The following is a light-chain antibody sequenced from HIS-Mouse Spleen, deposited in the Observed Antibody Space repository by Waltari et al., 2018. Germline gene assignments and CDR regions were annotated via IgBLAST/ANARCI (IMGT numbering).Light chain of an antibody. CDR1: ALPKKY. J-gene: IGLJ2*01. V-gene: IGLV3-10*01. Sequence: SYELTQPPSVSVSPGQTARITCSGDALPKKYAYWYQQKSGQAPVLVIYEDSKRPPGIPERFSGSSAGTMATWTISGAQVEDEADYYCYSTGSSGNHRVFGGGTKLTVL. CDR3: YSTGSSGNHRV. CDR2: EDS.